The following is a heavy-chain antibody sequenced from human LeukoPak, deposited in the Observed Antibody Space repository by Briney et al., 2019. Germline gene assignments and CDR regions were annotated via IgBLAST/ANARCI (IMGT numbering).Heavy chain of an antibody. D-gene: IGHD2-15*01. CDR2: IKQDGSEK. CDR1: GFTLSSYW. CDR3: ARETVVVVAATYYFDY. Sequence: GGSLRLSCAASGFTLSSYWMSWVRQAPGKGREWVANIKQDGSEKYYVDSVKGRFTISRDNAKNSLYLQMNSLRAEDTAVYYCARETVVVVAATYYFDYWGQGTLVTVSS. V-gene: IGHV3-7*01. J-gene: IGHJ4*02.